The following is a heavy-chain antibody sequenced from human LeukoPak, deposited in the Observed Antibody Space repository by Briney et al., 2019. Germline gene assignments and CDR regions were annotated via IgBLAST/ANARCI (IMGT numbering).Heavy chain of an antibody. CDR2: ISGSGGST. CDR1: GFTFSIYA. Sequence: PGGSLRLSCAASGFTFSIYAMSWVRQAPGKGLEWVSAISGSGGSTYYADSVKGRFTISRDNAKNSLYLQMNSLRAEDTAVYYCAREGNYGDYALFDYWGQGTLVTVSS. CDR3: AREGNYGDYALFDY. V-gene: IGHV3-23*01. D-gene: IGHD4-17*01. J-gene: IGHJ4*02.